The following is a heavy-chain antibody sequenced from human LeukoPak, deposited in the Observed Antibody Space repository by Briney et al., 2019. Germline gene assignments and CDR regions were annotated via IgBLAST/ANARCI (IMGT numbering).Heavy chain of an antibody. V-gene: IGHV3-48*02. D-gene: IGHD2-8*02. CDR2: ISHTGSPI. CDR1: GFTFSTYS. Sequence: GGSLRLSCAASGFTFSTYSMSWVRQAPGKGLEWISYISHTGSPIYYADSVKGRFTISRDNAKNSVSLQMNSLRDEDTAVYYCARDRGYCTGGACYRWFDNWAQGTLVAVPS. J-gene: IGHJ4*02. CDR3: ARDRGYCTGGACYRWFDN.